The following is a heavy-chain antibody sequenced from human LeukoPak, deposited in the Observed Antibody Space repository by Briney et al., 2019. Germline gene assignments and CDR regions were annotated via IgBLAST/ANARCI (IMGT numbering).Heavy chain of an antibody. CDR2: ISGNGGRT. J-gene: IGHJ5*02. V-gene: IGHV3-23*01. CDR3: AKVAEMDTILGKFDN. CDR1: GFTFSTYA. D-gene: IGHD5-24*01. Sequence: QPGGSLRLSCAASGFTFSTYAMSWVRQAPGKGLEWVSAISGNGGRTYYADSVKGRFTISRDNSRNTLFLQMNSLRAEDTAVYYCAKVAEMDTILGKFDNWGQGTLVTVSS.